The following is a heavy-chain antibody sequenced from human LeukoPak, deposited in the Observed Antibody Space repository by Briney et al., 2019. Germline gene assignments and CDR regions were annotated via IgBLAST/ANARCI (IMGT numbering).Heavy chain of an antibody. Sequence: GGSLRLSCAASGFTFSSYWMHWFRQAPGKGLVWVSRINGDGSSIRYADSVKGRFTISRDNAKNTLYLQMNSLRAEDTAVYYCAREEVAGTIDYWGQGTLVTVSS. CDR1: GFTFSSYW. J-gene: IGHJ4*02. CDR2: INGDGSSI. V-gene: IGHV3-74*01. CDR3: AREEVAGTIDY. D-gene: IGHD6-19*01.